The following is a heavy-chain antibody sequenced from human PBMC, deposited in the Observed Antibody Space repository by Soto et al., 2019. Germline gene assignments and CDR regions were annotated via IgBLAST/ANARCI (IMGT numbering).Heavy chain of an antibody. J-gene: IGHJ1*01. Sequence: EVQLVESGGGLIQPGGSLRLSCAASGFTVSSNYMSWVRQAPGKGLEWVSVIYSGGSTYYADSVKGRFTISRDNSKNTLYLQMNSLRAEDTAVYYCARERGESGYPEYFQHWGQGTLVTVSS. CDR3: ARERGESGYPEYFQH. V-gene: IGHV3-53*01. CDR1: GFTVSSNY. D-gene: IGHD3-22*01. CDR2: IYSGGST.